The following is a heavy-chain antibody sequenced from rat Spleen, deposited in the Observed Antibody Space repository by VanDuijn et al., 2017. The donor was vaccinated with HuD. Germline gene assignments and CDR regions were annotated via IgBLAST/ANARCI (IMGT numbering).Heavy chain of an antibody. CDR1: GYSITSNY. CDR3: ARSDGTHYYLPFAD. Sequence: EVQLQESGPGLVKPSQSLSLTCSVTGYSITSNYWGWIRKFPGNKLEWLGYINSAGSPNYNPSLKSRISISRDTSKNQFFLQLDSVTTEDTATYYCARSDGTHYYLPFADWGQGTLVTVSS. J-gene: IGHJ3*01. CDR2: INSAGSP. D-gene: IGHD1-12*02. V-gene: IGHV3-3*01.